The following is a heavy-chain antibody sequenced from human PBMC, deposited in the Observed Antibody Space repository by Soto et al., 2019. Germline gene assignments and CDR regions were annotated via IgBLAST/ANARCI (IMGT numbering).Heavy chain of an antibody. J-gene: IGHJ6*02. CDR2: ISPYSGNT. D-gene: IGHD3-16*01. V-gene: IGHV1-18*01. CDR1: GYIFATYG. CDR3: AMVDNYVTPTPQDV. Sequence: QVQLVQSGDEVRKPGSSVKVSCKASGYIFATYGTPWVRQAPGQGFGWMGWISPYSGNTHYASKVQGRLTMTTDTSTSTAYMDLGSLTSDDTAVYYCAMVDNYVTPTPQDVWGQGTTVTVSS.